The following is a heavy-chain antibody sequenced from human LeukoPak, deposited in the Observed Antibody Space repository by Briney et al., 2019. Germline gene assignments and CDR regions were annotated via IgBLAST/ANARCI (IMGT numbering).Heavy chain of an antibody. D-gene: IGHD3-10*01. CDR2: INWNGGST. CDR1: GFTFDDYG. Sequence: PGGSLRLSCAASGFTFDDYGMSWVRQAPGKGLEWVSGINWNGGSTGYADSVKGRFTISRDNAKNSLYLQMNSLRAEDTALYYCARDYYGSGSYSGSDYWGQGTLVTVSS. J-gene: IGHJ4*02. V-gene: IGHV3-20*04. CDR3: ARDYYGSGSYSGSDY.